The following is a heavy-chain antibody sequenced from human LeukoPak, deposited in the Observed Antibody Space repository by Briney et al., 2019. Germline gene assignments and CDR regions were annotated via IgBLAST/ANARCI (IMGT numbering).Heavy chain of an antibody. Sequence: PSETLSLTCTVSGGSISSSSYYWGWIRQPPGKGLEWIGYIYYSGSTNYNPSLKSRVTISVDTSRNQFSLKLSSVTAADTAVYYCARGRYDSSGYYSDYWGQGTLVTVSS. CDR2: IYYSGST. CDR1: GGSISSSSYY. CDR3: ARGRYDSSGYYSDY. J-gene: IGHJ4*02. V-gene: IGHV4-61*05. D-gene: IGHD3-22*01.